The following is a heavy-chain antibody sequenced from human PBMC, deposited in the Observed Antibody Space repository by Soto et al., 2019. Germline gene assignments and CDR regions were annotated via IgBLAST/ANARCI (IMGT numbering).Heavy chain of an antibody. CDR1: GCTFSDYY. V-gene: IGHV1-2*07. CDR3: ASGASSNWPDF. D-gene: IGHD6-13*01. J-gene: IGHJ4*02. Sequence: ASVKVSCKASGCTFSDYYMHWVRQASGQGLEWMGWINANSGGTNYPHKFQGRVTMARDPYSSTAYMELSSLRSDDTAVYYCASGASSNWPDFGVQGTLVTVAS. CDR2: INANSGGT.